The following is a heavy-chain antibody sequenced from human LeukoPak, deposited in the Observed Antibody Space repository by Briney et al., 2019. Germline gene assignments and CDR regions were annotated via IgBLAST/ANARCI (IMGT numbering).Heavy chain of an antibody. CDR1: GYTFTGYY. V-gene: IGHV1-2*02. D-gene: IGHD6-13*01. CDR2: INPNSGGT. J-gene: IGHJ6*02. Sequence: ASVKVSCKASGYTFTGYYMHWVRQAPGQGLEWMGWINPNSGGTNYAQKFQGRVTMTRDTSISTAYMELSRLRSDDTAVYYCARTWISSRQYYYYGMDVWGQGTTVTVSS. CDR3: ARTWISSRQYYYYGMDV.